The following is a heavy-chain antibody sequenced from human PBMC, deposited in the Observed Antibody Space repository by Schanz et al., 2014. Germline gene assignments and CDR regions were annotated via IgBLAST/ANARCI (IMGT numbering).Heavy chain of an antibody. CDR1: GFTFSSYS. CDR3: ARAHGNNWYGKGLDY. V-gene: IGHV3-21*02. J-gene: IGHJ4*02. D-gene: IGHD1-1*01. Sequence: EVRLVESGGGVVQPGGSLRLSCAASGFTFSSYSMNWVRQAPGKGLEWVSSISSSGSYIHYADSVKGRFTISRDNAKNTLYLQMNSLRADDTAVYFCARAHGNNWYGKGLDYWGQGTQVTVSS. CDR2: ISSSGSYI.